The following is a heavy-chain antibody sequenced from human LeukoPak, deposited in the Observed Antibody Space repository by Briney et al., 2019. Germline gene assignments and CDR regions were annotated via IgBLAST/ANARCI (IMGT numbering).Heavy chain of an antibody. V-gene: IGHV4-59*08. CDR3: ARRLAGTEDY. CDR2: IYYSGST. Sequence: SETLSLTCTVSGGSISSYYWSWIRQPPGKGLEWIGYIYYSGSTNYNPSLKSRVTISVDTSKNQFSLKLTSVTAADTAVYYCARRLAGTEDYWGQGTLVTVSS. D-gene: IGHD6-13*01. CDR1: GGSISSYY. J-gene: IGHJ4*02.